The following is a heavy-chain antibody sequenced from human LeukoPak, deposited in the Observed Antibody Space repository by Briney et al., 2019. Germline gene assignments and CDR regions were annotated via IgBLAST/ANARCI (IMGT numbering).Heavy chain of an antibody. CDR2: IIPIFGTA. D-gene: IGHD3-10*01. CDR1: GGTFRSYA. Sequence: SVKVSCNASGGTFRSYAIRWVRQAPGQGLEWMGGIIPIFGTANYAQKFQGRVTITADESTSTAYMELSSLRSEDTAVYYCARDLLYGSGSVFDYWGQGTLVTVSS. CDR3: ARDLLYGSGSVFDY. V-gene: IGHV1-69*13. J-gene: IGHJ4*02.